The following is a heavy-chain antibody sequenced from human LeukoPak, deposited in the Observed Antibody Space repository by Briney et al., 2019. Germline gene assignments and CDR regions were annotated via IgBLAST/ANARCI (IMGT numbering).Heavy chain of an antibody. V-gene: IGHV1-58*02. Sequence: SVKVSCKASGFIFTSSAMQWVRQARGQRLEWIGWIVVGSGNTNYAQKFQERVTITRDMSTSTAYMELSSLRSEDTAVYYCAAEVSEGQLVPRVGYWGQGTLVTVSS. CDR1: GFIFTSSA. D-gene: IGHD6-6*01. CDR2: IVVGSGNT. J-gene: IGHJ4*02. CDR3: AAEVSEGQLVPRVGY.